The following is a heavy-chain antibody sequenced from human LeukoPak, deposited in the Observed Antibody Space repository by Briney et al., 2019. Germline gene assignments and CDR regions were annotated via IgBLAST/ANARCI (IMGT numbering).Heavy chain of an antibody. D-gene: IGHD1-26*01. J-gene: IGHJ4*02. Sequence: PGGSLRLSCAASGFTFSSYWMSWVRQAPGKGLEWVANIKQDGSEKYYVDSVKGRFTISRDNAKNSLYLQMNSLRAEDTAVYYCATTGYSGSRDYWGQGTLVTVSS. V-gene: IGHV3-7*01. CDR2: IKQDGSEK. CDR3: ATTGYSGSRDY. CDR1: GFTFSSYW.